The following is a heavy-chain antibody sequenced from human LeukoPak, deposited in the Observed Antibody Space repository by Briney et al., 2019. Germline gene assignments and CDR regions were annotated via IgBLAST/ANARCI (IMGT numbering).Heavy chain of an antibody. J-gene: IGHJ4*02. Sequence: GGSLRLSCAASGFTFRNCAMSWVRQAPGKGLEWVSGISGTGYNTYYADSVKGRFTISRDNSKNTLYLQMNSLGAEDTALYYCAKHVSGSLFYFDYWGQRTLVTVSS. CDR3: AKHVSGSLFYFDY. CDR2: ISGTGYNT. V-gene: IGHV3-23*01. CDR1: GFTFRNCA. D-gene: IGHD3-10*01.